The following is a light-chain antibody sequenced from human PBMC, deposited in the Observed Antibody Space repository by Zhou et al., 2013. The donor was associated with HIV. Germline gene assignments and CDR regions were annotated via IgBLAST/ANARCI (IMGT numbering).Light chain of an antibody. CDR1: QSLSGN. V-gene: IGKV3-15*01. CDR3: QHYNNGPPWT. J-gene: IGKJ1*01. Sequence: EIVMTQSPATLSVSPGERAILSCRASQSLSGNLAWYQQKPAQAPRLLMYRASIRATGVPARFSGSGSATEFTLTITNMQSEDFAVYYCQHYNNGPPWTFGQGTKVEIK. CDR2: RAS.